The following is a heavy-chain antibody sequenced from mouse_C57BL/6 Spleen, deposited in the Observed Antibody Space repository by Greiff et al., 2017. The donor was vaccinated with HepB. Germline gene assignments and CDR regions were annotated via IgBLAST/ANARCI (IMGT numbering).Heavy chain of an antibody. V-gene: IGHV1-15*01. CDR3: TRRGITTAPFAY. CDR1: GYTFTDYE. CDR2: IDPETGGT. J-gene: IGHJ3*01. Sequence: VQGVESGAELVRPGASVTLSCKASGYTFTDYEMHWVKQTPVHGLEWIGAIDPETGGTAYNQKLKGKAILTADKSSSTAYRELRSLTSEDSAVYYCTRRGITTAPFAYWGQGTLVTVSA. D-gene: IGHD1-2*01.